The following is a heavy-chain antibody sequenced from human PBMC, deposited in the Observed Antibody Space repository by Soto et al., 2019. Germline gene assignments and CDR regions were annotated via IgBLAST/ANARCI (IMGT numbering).Heavy chain of an antibody. CDR2: IIPIFGTS. CDR1: GCTFSSYA. Sequence: SVKVSCKASGCTFSSYAISCVRQAPGQGLEWMGGIIPIFGTSNYAQKFQGRVTITADKSTSTAYMELSSLRSEDTAVYYCERVFRFCSSTSCYPGMDVWGQGTTVTVSS. CDR3: ERVFRFCSSTSCYPGMDV. J-gene: IGHJ6*02. D-gene: IGHD2-2*01. V-gene: IGHV1-69*06.